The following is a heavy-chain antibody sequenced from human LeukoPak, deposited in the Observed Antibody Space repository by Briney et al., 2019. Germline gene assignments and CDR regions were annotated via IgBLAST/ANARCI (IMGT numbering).Heavy chain of an antibody. CDR2: ISWNSGSI. V-gene: IGHV3-9*01. Sequence: GGSLRLSCAASGFTFDDYAMHWVRQAPGKGLEWVSGISWNSGSIGYADSVKGRFTISRDNAKNTLFLQMNSLRAEDTALFYCTKSFYPGSGNYHYYLDGWGKGTTVTVSS. CDR1: GFTFDDYA. D-gene: IGHD3-10*01. CDR3: TKSFYPGSGNYHYYLDG. J-gene: IGHJ6*03.